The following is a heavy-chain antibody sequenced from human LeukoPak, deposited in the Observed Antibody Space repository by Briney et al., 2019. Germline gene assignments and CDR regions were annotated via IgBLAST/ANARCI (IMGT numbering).Heavy chain of an antibody. CDR2: INHSGST. CDR3: ARDGDKGSTFDY. D-gene: IGHD1-1*01. CDR1: GGSFSGYY. J-gene: IGHJ4*02. Sequence: SSETLSLTCAVYGGSFSGYYWSWIRQPPGKGLEWIGEINHSGSTNYNPSLKSRVTISVDTSKNQFSLKLSSVTAADTAVYYCARDGDKGSTFDYWGQGTLVTVSS. V-gene: IGHV4-34*01.